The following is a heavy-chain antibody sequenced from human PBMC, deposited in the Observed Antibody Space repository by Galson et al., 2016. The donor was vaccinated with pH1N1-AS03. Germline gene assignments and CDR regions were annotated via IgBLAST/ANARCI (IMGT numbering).Heavy chain of an antibody. D-gene: IGHD5-24*01. J-gene: IGHJ5*02. Sequence: SVKVSCKASGGSFSKYVISWVRQAPGQGLQWMGRIIPNLGVTNYAQRFQARVTITADKSSSTVYMEVTNLTSEDTAIYYCSHNHANGYNYWFDPWGQGTLVTVSS. CDR1: GGSFSKYV. CDR2: IIPNLGVT. CDR3: SHNHANGYNYWFDP. V-gene: IGHV1-69*04.